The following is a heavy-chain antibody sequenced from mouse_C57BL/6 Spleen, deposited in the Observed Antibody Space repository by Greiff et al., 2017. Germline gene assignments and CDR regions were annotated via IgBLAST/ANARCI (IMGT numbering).Heavy chain of an antibody. D-gene: IGHD1-1*01. CDR1: GYTFTSYW. J-gene: IGHJ4*01. CDR2: IYPGSGST. CDR3: ARDYYGRPLYYAMDY. Sequence: QVQLKQSGAELVKPGASVKLSCKASGYTFTSYWMQWVKQRPGQGLEWIGDIYPGSGSTNYNEKFKSKATLTVDPSSSTAYMQLSSLTSEDSAVYYCARDYYGRPLYYAMDYWGQGTSVTVSS. V-gene: IGHV1-55*01.